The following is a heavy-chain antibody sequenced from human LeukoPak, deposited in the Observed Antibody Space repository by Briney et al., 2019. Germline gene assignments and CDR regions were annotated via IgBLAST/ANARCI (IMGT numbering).Heavy chain of an antibody. V-gene: IGHV3-23*01. CDR1: GFIFINYA. D-gene: IGHD6-19*01. Sequence: TGGSLRLSCEASGFIFINYAMTWVRQAPGKGPEWVSGFTGGAGGAYYADSVRGWFTISRDNSMNTVSLHMNSLRAEDTATYYCARGHNSGSYYYMDVWGKGTTVTVSS. CDR3: ARGHNSGSYYYMDV. CDR2: FTGGAGGA. J-gene: IGHJ6*03.